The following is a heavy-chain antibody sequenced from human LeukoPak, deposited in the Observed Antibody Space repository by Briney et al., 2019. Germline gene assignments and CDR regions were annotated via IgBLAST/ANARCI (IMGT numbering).Heavy chain of an antibody. CDR3: ARDGGGYSGYHNYYYYMDV. CDR1: VGSISSYH. CDR2: IYTSGST. Sequence: SETLSLTCTVSVGSISSYHWSWIRHPAGKGLECLGRIYTSGSTNYNPSLKSRVTMSVDTSKNQFSLKLSSVTAADTAVYYCARDGGGYSGYHNYYYYMDVWGKGTTVTVSS. J-gene: IGHJ6*03. D-gene: IGHD5-12*01. V-gene: IGHV4-4*07.